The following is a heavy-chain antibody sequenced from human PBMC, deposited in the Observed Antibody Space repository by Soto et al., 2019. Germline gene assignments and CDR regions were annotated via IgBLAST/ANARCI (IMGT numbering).Heavy chain of an antibody. V-gene: IGHV3-53*01. CDR2: IYSGGSA. J-gene: IGHJ2*01. CDR3: ARDTSRDVYNFWGWYLDL. D-gene: IGHD2-2*01. Sequence: EVQLVESGGGLIQPGGSLRLSCAASGFTVSSNYMSWVRQAPGKGLEWVSVIYSGGSANYADSVKGRFTISRDNSKNTLYHHMNNRKAQDTAVYYRARDTSRDVYNFWGWYLDLWCRGALVTVCS. CDR1: GFTVSSNY.